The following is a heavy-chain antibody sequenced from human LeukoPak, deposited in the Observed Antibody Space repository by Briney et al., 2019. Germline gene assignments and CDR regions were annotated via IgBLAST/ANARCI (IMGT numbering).Heavy chain of an antibody. Sequence: PSETLSLTCTVSGGSISSYYWSWIRQPPGKGLEWIGYIYYSGSTIYNPSLKSRVTISVDTSKNQFSLKLSSVTAADTAVYYCAGLRIAARPSYYYGMDVWGQGTTVTVSS. CDR1: GGSISSYY. CDR2: IYYSGST. D-gene: IGHD6-6*01. J-gene: IGHJ6*02. CDR3: AGLRIAARPSYYYGMDV. V-gene: IGHV4-59*01.